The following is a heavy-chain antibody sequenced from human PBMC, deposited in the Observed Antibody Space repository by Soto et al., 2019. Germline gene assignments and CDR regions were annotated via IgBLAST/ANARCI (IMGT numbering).Heavy chain of an antibody. J-gene: IGHJ5*02. V-gene: IGHV1-69*10. D-gene: IGHD2-15*01. Sequence: ASVKVSCKASGGTFSSYAISWVRQAPGQGLEWMGGIIPILGIANYAQKFQGRVTITAYKSTSTAYMELSSLRSEDTAVYYCARDPGCSGGSCYPNWFDPWGQGTLVTVSS. CDR3: ARDPGCSGGSCYPNWFDP. CDR2: IIPILGIA. CDR1: GGTFSSYA.